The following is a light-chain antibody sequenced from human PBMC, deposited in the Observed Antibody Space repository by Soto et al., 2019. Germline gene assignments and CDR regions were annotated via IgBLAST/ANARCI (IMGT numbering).Light chain of an antibody. CDR2: GNS. V-gene: IGLV1-40*01. Sequence: QPVLTQPPSVSGAPGRSVTISCTGSSSNIGAGYDVHWYQQLPGTAPKLLISGNSNRPSGVPDRFSGSKSGTSASLAITGLQAEDEADYYCQSYDSSLSGSVFGGGTKLTVL. CDR1: SSNIGAGYD. CDR3: QSYDSSLSGSV. J-gene: IGLJ2*01.